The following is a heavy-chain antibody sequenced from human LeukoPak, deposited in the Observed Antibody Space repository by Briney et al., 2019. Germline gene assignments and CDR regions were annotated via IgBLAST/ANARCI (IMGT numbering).Heavy chain of an antibody. D-gene: IGHD3-22*01. CDR2: MNPNSGNT. CDR3: ARTLYYYDSSGYYLYGMDV. Sequence: ASVKVSCKASGYTFTSYDINWVRQATGQGLEWMGWMNPNSGNTGYAQKFQGRVTMTRNTSISTAYMELSSLRSEDTAVYYCARTLYYYDSSGYYLYGMDVWGQGTTVTVSS. J-gene: IGHJ6*02. CDR1: GYTFTSYD. V-gene: IGHV1-8*01.